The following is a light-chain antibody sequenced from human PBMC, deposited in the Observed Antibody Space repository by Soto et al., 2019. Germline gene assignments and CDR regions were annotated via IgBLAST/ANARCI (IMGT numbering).Light chain of an antibody. CDR3: QQRSNWSQVIT. CDR2: DAS. CDR1: QSVTTF. Sequence: EIVLTQSPATLSLSPGERATLSCRASQSVTTFLAWYQQQPDQAPRLLIYDASTRATGIPVRFSGSGSGTDFTLTTSSLEPEDFAVYYCQQRSNWSQVITFGGETNVEIK. V-gene: IGKV3-11*01. J-gene: IGKJ4*01.